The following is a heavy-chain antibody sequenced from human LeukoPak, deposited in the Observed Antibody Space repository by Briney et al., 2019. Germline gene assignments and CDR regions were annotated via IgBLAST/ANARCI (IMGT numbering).Heavy chain of an antibody. V-gene: IGHV3-23*01. D-gene: IGHD2-8*01. Sequence: GGSLRLSCAASGFTFSSSAMSWVRQAPGKGLEWVSSISGSGSGGSTYYADSVKGRFTISRDNSKNTLYLQMNSLRAEDTAVYYCAKDKMVYALSGYFDYWGQGTLVTVSS. CDR1: GFTFSSSA. CDR2: ISGSGSGGST. J-gene: IGHJ4*02. CDR3: AKDKMVYALSGYFDY.